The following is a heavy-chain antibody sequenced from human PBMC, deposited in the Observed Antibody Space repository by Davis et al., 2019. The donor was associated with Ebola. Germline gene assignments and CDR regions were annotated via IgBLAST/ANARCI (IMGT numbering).Heavy chain of an antibody. CDR1: GGSFSSHP. J-gene: IGHJ4*02. CDR3: ARDLDGGNYYFDY. CDR2: IIPIFDTP. V-gene: IGHV1-69*13. Sequence: SVNVSCKTSGGSFSSHPISWVRQAPRQGPEWMGGIIPIFDTPHYAQKFQGRITITADASTSTAYMELSSLRSEDTATYFCARDLDGGNYYFDYWGPGTPVTVSS. D-gene: IGHD3-16*01.